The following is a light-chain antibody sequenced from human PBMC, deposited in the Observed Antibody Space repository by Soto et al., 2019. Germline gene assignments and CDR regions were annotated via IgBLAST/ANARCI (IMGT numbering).Light chain of an antibody. CDR3: SSYTTSRTYV. CDR1: TIDVGAYNY. V-gene: IGLV2-14*03. CDR2: DVS. Sequence: QSVVTQPACVSGSPGQSITISCTGTTIDVGAYNYVSWYQQHPGKAPKVMIYDVSGRPSGVSHRFSGSKSGNTASLTISGLQPEDEADYYCSSYTTSRTYVFGTGTKVTVL. J-gene: IGLJ1*01.